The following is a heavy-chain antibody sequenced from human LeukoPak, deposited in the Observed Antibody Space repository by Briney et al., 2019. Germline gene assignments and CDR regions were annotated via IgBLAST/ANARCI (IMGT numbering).Heavy chain of an antibody. CDR3: ARGGSRSPRDAFDI. CDR2: ISPSGSST. J-gene: IGHJ3*02. V-gene: IGHV1-46*01. Sequence: ASVKVSCKASGYTFTGYYTHWVRQAPGQGLEWIGIISPSGSSTTYAQKFQGRVTMTRDMSTSTVYMELSRLRSEDTAVYFCARGGSRSPRDAFDIWGQGTMVTVSS. CDR1: GYTFTGYY. D-gene: IGHD3-16*01.